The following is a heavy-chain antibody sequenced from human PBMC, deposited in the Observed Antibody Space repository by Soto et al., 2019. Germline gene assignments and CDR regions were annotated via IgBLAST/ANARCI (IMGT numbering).Heavy chain of an antibody. CDR3: AHRVLRTVFGLVTTTAIYFDF. V-gene: IGHV2-5*02. D-gene: IGHD3-3*01. Sequence: QITLNESGPTPVNPRQTLTLTCTFSGFSLTTSGVGVGWIRQSPGKPPEGLALIYWDDDKRYSPSLKSRLTITKDTSNNQVVLTMADLDPADTATYYCAHRVLRTVFGLVTTTAIYFDFWGQGTPVAVSS. CDR2: IYWDDDK. J-gene: IGHJ4*02. CDR1: GFSLTTSGVG.